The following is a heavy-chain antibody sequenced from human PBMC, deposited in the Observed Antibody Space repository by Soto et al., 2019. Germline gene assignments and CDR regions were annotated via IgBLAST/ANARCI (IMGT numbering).Heavy chain of an antibody. D-gene: IGHD6-19*01. J-gene: IGHJ4*02. V-gene: IGHV1-3*01. CDR2: INAGNGNT. CDR3: ARDLGGWPDY. CDR1: GYTFTSYA. Sequence: QVQLVQSGAEVKKPGASVKASCKASGYTFTSYAIHWVRQAPGQRLEWMGWINAGNGNTKYSQKFQDRVTITRDTSASTAYRELSSLRSEDTAVYYCARDLGGWPDYWGQGTLVTVSS.